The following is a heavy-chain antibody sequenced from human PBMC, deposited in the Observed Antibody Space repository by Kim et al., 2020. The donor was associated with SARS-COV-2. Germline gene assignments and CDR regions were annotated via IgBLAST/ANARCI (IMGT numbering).Heavy chain of an antibody. Sequence: TGSTNYNPSLKSRVTISLNMSKNQFSLKLTSVTAADTAVYYCRYYFGMDVWGQGTTVTVSS. CDR2: TGST. V-gene: IGHV4-34*01. J-gene: IGHJ6*02. CDR3: RYYFGMDV.